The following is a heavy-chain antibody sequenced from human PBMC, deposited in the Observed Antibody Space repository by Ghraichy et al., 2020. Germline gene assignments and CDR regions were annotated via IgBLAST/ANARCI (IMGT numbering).Heavy chain of an antibody. J-gene: IGHJ4*02. CDR2: INAGNGNT. D-gene: IGHD5-12*01. Sequence: ASVKVSCKASGYTFTSYAMHWVRQAPGQRLEWMGWINAGNGNTKYSQKFQGRVTITRDTSASTAYMELSSLRSEDTAVYYCAKRSGYETRGYYFDYWGQGTLVTVSS. CDR3: AKRSGYETRGYYFDY. CDR1: GYTFTSYA. V-gene: IGHV1-3*01.